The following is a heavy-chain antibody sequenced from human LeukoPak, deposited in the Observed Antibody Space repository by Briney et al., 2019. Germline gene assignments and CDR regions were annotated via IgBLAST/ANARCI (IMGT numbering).Heavy chain of an antibody. CDR2: VGHSGTT. CDR3: AKVVIVVVPAEFDY. D-gene: IGHD2-2*01. CDR1: GGSLNDYL. J-gene: IGHJ4*02. V-gene: IGHV4-34*01. Sequence: SETLSLTCAVYGGSLNDYLWSWIRQPPGQGLEWIGEVGHSGTTNYNPSLKSRVTISVDTSKNQFSLKLTSVTAADTAVYYCAKVVIVVVPAEFDYWGQGTLVTVSS.